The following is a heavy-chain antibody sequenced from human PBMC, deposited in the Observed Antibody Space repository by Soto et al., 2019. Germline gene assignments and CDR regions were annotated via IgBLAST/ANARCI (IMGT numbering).Heavy chain of an antibody. V-gene: IGHV3-74*01. CDR1: GFTFSNYW. CDR3: ARRPENFWSGYPEAFDY. CDR2: ISHDGGGT. D-gene: IGHD3-3*01. J-gene: IGHJ4*02. Sequence: GGSLRLSCAASGFTFSNYWMHWVRQVPGRGLVWVSRISHDGGGTSYADSVKGRFTISGDNAKNSVSLQMNSLRADDTGVYYCARRPENFWSGYPEAFDYWGPGTLVTVSS.